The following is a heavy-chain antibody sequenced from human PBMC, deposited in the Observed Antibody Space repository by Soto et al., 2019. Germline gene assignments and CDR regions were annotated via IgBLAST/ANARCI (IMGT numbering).Heavy chain of an antibody. Sequence: EVQLVESGGGLVQPGGSLKLSCAASGFTFSGSAMHWVRQASGKGLEWVGRIRSKANSYATAYAASVKGRFTISRDDSKNTAYLQMNSLKTEDTAVYYCTSSGYYDYGMDVWGQGTTVTVSS. CDR2: IRSKANSYAT. V-gene: IGHV3-73*02. CDR3: TSSGYYDYGMDV. CDR1: GFTFSGSA. J-gene: IGHJ6*02. D-gene: IGHD3-3*01.